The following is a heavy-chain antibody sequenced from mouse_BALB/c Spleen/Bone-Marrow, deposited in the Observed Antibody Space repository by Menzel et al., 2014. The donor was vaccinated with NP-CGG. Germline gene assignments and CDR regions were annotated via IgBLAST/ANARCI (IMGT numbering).Heavy chain of an antibody. V-gene: IGHV14-3*02. Sequence: EVQLVESGAELVKPGASVKLSCTASGFNIKDTYMHWVKQRPEQGLEWIGRIDPANGNTKYDPKFQGKATITADTSSNTAFLQLSSLTSEDTAVYYWARTDYWGQGTTLTVSS. CDR1: GFNIKDTY. CDR3: ARTDY. CDR2: IDPANGNT. J-gene: IGHJ2*01.